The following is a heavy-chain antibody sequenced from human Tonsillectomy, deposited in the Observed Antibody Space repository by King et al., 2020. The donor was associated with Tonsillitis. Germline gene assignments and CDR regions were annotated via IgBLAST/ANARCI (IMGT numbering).Heavy chain of an antibody. J-gene: IGHJ3*02. CDR3: ARHSGGNHDVFDI. Sequence: QVQLQESGPGLVKSSETLSLTCTVSGGSISSYYWSWIRQPPGKGLEWIAYIHYSGSTNYNPYLKSRVTISVDTSKTQFSLKLSSVTAADTAVYYCARHSGGNHDVFDIWGQGTVLTVSS. D-gene: IGHD3-10*01. CDR2: IHYSGST. CDR1: GGSISSYY. V-gene: IGHV4-59*08.